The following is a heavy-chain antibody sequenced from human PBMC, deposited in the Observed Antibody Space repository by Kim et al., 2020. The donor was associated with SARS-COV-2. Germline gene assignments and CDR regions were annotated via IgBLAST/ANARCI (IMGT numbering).Heavy chain of an antibody. Sequence: SQTLSLTCAISGDSVSSNSAAWNWIRQSPSRGLEWLGRTYYRSKWYNDYAVSVKSRITINPDTSKNQFSLQLNSVTPEDTAVYYCARVSSSTAAGSLSVDYWGQGTLVTVSS. D-gene: IGHD6-13*01. V-gene: IGHV6-1*01. CDR2: TYYRSKWYN. CDR3: ARVSSSTAAGSLSVDY. CDR1: GDSVSSNSAA. J-gene: IGHJ4*02.